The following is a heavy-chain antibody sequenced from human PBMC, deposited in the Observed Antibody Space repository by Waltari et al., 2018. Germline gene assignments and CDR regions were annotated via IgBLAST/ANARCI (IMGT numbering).Heavy chain of an antibody. CDR3: ARDRFYYDSPSDHPDDAFDV. CDR1: AFPFSHYR. V-gene: IGHV3-7*01. Sequence: EVQLVEFGGGLVQPGGSLSLSGAAPAFPFSHYRLRWVPQAPGKGLEWVANIKQDGSEKYYVDSVKGLFTVSRDNSKNSLYLQMNSLRAEDTALYYCARDRFYYDSPSDHPDDAFDVWGQGTTVTVSS. J-gene: IGHJ3*01. D-gene: IGHD3-22*01. CDR2: IKQDGSEK.